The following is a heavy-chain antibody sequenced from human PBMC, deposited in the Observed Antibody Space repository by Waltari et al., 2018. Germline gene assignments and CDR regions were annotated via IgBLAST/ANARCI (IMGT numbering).Heavy chain of an antibody. Sequence: EVQLLESGGGLVQPGGSLRLSCAASGFTFSSYAMSWVRQAPGKGLEWVSAISGSGGRTYYADAVKGRCTISRDNSKNTLYLQMNSLRAEDTAVYYCAKEIRRSYDGIFDYWGQGTLVTVSS. CDR3: AKEIRRSYDGIFDY. V-gene: IGHV3-23*01. CDR2: ISGSGGRT. CDR1: GFTFSSYA. J-gene: IGHJ4*02. D-gene: IGHD1-26*01.